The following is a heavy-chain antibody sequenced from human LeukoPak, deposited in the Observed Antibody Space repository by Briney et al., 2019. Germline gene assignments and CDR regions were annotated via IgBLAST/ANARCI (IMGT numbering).Heavy chain of an antibody. CDR3: ARTYYDILTGLYYFDY. CDR1: GFTFSNYG. J-gene: IGHJ4*02. D-gene: IGHD3-9*01. Sequence: GSLRLSCAASGFTFSNYGMHWIRQPPGKGLEWIGSIYYSGSTNYNPSLKSRVTISVDTSKNQFSLKLSSVTAADTAVYYCARTYYDILTGLYYFDYWGQGTLVTVSS. V-gene: IGHV4-59*08. CDR2: IYYSGST.